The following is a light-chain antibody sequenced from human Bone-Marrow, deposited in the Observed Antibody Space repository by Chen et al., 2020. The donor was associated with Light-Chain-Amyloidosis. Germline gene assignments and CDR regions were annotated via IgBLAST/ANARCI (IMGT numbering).Light chain of an antibody. J-gene: IGLJ2*01. CDR1: TSNIGTYT. CDR2: GDN. V-gene: IGLV1-44*01. CDR3: AAWDESPNGVV. Sequence: QSVLTPPPSTSGTPGPRVTIACSGRTSNIGTYTVNWYRPVLGTAPSLIIQGDNQRPSGVHDRSSGSKSGTAASTAIRWLEAEDEADYYCAAWDESPNGVVFGGGTKLTVL.